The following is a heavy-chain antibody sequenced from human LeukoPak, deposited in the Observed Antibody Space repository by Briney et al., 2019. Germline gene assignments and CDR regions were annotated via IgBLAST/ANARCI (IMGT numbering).Heavy chain of an antibody. D-gene: IGHD1-26*01. CDR3: ARDGVGATRPFDY. Sequence: ASVKVSCKASGGTSSSYAISWVRQAPGQGLEWMGGIIPIFGTANYAQKFQGRVTITADESTSTAYMELSSLRSEDTAVYYCARDGVGATRPFDYWGQGTLVTVSP. V-gene: IGHV1-69*13. J-gene: IGHJ4*02. CDR1: GGTSSSYA. CDR2: IIPIFGTA.